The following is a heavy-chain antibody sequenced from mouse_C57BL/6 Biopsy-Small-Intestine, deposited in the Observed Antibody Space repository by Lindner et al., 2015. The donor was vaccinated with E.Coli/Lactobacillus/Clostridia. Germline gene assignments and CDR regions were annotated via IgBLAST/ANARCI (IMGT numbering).Heavy chain of an antibody. J-gene: IGHJ4*01. V-gene: IGHV1-53*01. Sequence: SVKVSCKASGYTFTRFYMHWVRQAPGQGLEWMGWINTVNDVIRYSQNFQGRVTITGDTSANTVYMELSSLTSEDTAVYYCARGVREVAWWFGPWGQGTLVTVSS. CDR3: ARGVREVAWWFGP. CDR1: GYTFTRFY. D-gene: IGHD1-1*02. CDR2: INTVNDVI.